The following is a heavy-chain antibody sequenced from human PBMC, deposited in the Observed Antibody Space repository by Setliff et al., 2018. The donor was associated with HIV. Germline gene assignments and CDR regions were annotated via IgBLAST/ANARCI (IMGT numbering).Heavy chain of an antibody. V-gene: IGHV1-2*06. Sequence: ASVKVSCKASGYSFTGSYVNWVRQAPGQGREWMGRINPKSGATNLAQKFQGRVTLTRYTSVTTVYMKSLRAEDMAVYYCARDQGYKYGDVFDIWGRGTKVTVSS. J-gene: IGHJ3*02. CDR3: ARDQGYKYGDVFDI. CDR2: INPKSGAT. D-gene: IGHD5-18*01. CDR1: GYSFTGSY.